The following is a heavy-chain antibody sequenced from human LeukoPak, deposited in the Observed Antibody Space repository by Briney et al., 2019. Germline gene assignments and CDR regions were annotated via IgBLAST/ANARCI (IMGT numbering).Heavy chain of an antibody. D-gene: IGHD3-22*01. J-gene: IGHJ5*02. CDR1: GFTFSSYA. CDR3: AKAFDSSGYFAWFDP. V-gene: IGHV3-23*01. CDR2: ISGSGGST. Sequence: GGSLRLSCAASGFTFSSYAMSWVRQAPGKGLEWVSAISGSGGSTYYADSVKGRFTISRDNSKNTLYLQMNSLRAEDTAVYYCAKAFDSSGYFAWFDPWGQGTLVTVSS.